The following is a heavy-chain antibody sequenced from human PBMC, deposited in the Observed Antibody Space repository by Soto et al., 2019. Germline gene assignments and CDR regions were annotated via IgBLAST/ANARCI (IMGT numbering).Heavy chain of an antibody. CDR2: IYHSGRN. J-gene: IGHJ2*01. CDR1: GGSISSGGYS. CDR3: ARVPGL. V-gene: IGHV4-30-2*01. Sequence: QLQRQESGSGLVKPSQTLSLTCAVSGGSISSGGYSWSWIRQPPGKGLEWIGYIYHSGRNYYNPSLKSRVTISVDRSKNQFSLKLSSVTAADTAVYYCARVPGLWGRGTLVTVSS.